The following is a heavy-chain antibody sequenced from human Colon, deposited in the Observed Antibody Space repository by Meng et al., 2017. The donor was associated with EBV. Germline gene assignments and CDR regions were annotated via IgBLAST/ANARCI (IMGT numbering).Heavy chain of an antibody. V-gene: IGHV3-15*01. J-gene: IGHJ4*02. CDR3: TTGFTVASHDGF. D-gene: IGHD5-24*01. CDR1: GFNLSYAW. CDR2: IKSGTFGATR. Sequence: VGAGGGVAWPGGSLRLAWVTSGFNLSYAWRRWGRQAPGKGRGWVGLIKSGTFGATRKYAATVNGRFSISRDVSDTTLYLQMNGLETEDTAVNYCTTGFTVASHDGFWGPGTLVTVSS.